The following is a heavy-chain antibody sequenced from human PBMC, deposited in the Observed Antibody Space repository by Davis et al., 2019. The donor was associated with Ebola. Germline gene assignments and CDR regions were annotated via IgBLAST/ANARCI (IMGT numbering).Heavy chain of an antibody. D-gene: IGHD2-21*02. Sequence: PGGSLRLSCAASGFTLSGYAMHFVRQAPGKGLEWVAFILYGGYNGYYADSVRGRFTISRDNSKNTVFLQMNSLRTEDTAVYYCARGGQPGVTDAFDVWGQGTMVTVSS. CDR3: ARGGQPGVTDAFDV. J-gene: IGHJ3*01. CDR1: GFTLSGYA. CDR2: ILYGGYNG. V-gene: IGHV3-30-3*01.